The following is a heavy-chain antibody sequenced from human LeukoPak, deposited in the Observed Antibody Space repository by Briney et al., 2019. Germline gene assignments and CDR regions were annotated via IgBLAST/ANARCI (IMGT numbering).Heavy chain of an antibody. J-gene: IGHJ6*02. D-gene: IGHD2-2*01. V-gene: IGHV3-21*01. CDR3: ARANDIVVVPAAIGEYYYYYYGMDV. CDR1: GFTFSSYS. Sequence: GRSLRLSCAASGFTFSSYSMNWVRQAPGKGLEWVSSISSSSSYIYYADSVKGRFTISRDNAKNSLYLQMNSLRAEDTAVYYCARANDIVVVPAAIGEYYYYYYGMDVWGQGTTVTVSS. CDR2: ISSSSSYI.